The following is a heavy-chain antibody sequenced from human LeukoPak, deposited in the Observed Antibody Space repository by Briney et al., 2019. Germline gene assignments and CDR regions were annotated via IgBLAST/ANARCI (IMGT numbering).Heavy chain of an antibody. J-gene: IGHJ4*02. D-gene: IGHD5-18*01. CDR1: GYTFTDYH. CDR3: ARLKGLLDY. CDR2: INPNSGGT. V-gene: IGHV1-2*02. Sequence: ASVKVSCKASGYTFTDYHLHWVRQAPGQGFEWMGWINPNSGGTNSAQNFQGRVTMTRDTSVSTAYMELSRLRSDDTAVYYCARLKGLLDYWGQGTLVTVSS.